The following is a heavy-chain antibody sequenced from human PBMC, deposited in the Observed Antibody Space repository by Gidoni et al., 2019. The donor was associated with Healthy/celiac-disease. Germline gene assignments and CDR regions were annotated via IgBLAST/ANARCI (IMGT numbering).Heavy chain of an antibody. D-gene: IGHD3-16*02. CDR3: ASLLGELSFFTY. CDR2: IYYSGST. J-gene: IGHJ4*02. Sequence: DGLEWIGSIYYSGSTYYNPSLKSRVTISVDTSKNQFSLKLSSVTAADTAVYYCASLLGELSFFTYWGQGTLVTVSS. V-gene: IGHV4-39*01.